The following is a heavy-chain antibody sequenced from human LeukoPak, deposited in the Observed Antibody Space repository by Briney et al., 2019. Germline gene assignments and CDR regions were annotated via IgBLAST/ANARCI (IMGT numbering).Heavy chain of an antibody. V-gene: IGHV3-11*04. Sequence: GGSLRLSCAASGFTFSDYYMSWIRQAPGKGLEWVSYISSSGSTIYYADSVKGRFTISRDNAKNSLYLQMNSLRAEDRAVYYCARVSNGLVYYYYYYMDVWGKGTTVTVSS. CDR1: GFTFSDYY. CDR3: ARVSNGLVYYYYYYMDV. J-gene: IGHJ6*03. CDR2: ISSSGSTI. D-gene: IGHD5-18*01.